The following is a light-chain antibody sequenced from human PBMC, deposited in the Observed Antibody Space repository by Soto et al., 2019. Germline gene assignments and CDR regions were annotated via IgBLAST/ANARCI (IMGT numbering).Light chain of an antibody. CDR2: GAS. Sequence: EIVLTQSPGTLSLSPGERATLSCRASQSVSSSYLAWYQQKPGQAPRLLIYGASSRATGIPDRFSGSGSGTDFTLTIIRLDPEDFAVYYCQQYGSSPPALTFGGGTKVEIK. CDR3: QQYGSSPPALT. J-gene: IGKJ4*01. CDR1: QSVSSSY. V-gene: IGKV3-20*01.